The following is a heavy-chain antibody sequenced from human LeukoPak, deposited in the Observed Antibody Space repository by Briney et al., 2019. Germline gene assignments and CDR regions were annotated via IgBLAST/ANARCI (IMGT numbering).Heavy chain of an antibody. CDR3: ARVTWAGTYYYYMDV. V-gene: IGHV3-33*01. D-gene: IGHD7-27*01. CDR1: GFTFSSYG. CDR2: IWYDGSNK. J-gene: IGHJ6*03. Sequence: GRSLRLSCAASGFTFSSYGMHWVRQAPGKGLEWVAVIWYDGSNKYYGDSVKGRFTISRDNSKNTLYLQMNSLRAEDTAVYYCARVTWAGTYYYYMDVWGKGTTVTVSS.